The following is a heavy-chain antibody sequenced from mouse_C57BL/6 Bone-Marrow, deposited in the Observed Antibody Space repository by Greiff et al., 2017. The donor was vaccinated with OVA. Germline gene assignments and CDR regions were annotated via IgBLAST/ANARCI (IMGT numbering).Heavy chain of an antibody. D-gene: IGHD4-1*01. CDR2: IWRGGST. J-gene: IGHJ4*01. V-gene: IGHV2-5*01. CDR3: ARTGSSMDY. Sequence: VKLMESGPGLVQPSQSLSITCTVSGFSLTSYGVHWVRQSPGTGLEWLGVIWRGGSTDYNAAFMSRLSITKDNSKSQVFFKMNSLQADVTAIYYCARTGSSMDYWGQGTSVTVSS. CDR1: GFSLTSYG.